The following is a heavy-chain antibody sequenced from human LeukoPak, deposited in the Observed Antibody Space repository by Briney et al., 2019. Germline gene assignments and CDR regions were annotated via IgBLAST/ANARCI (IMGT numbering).Heavy chain of an antibody. D-gene: IGHD3-22*01. CDR3: ARHYDSSAYPHSFHP. CDR1: RYSFTNYW. J-gene: IGHJ5*02. V-gene: IGHV5-51*01. Sequence: GESLKISCKGSRYSFTNYWIGWVRQMPEKGLEWMGIVYPGDSDTKYSPSFQGQVTISADKSISTAYLQWSSLKASDTAMYYCARHYDSSAYPHSFHPWGQGTLVTVSS. CDR2: VYPGDSDT.